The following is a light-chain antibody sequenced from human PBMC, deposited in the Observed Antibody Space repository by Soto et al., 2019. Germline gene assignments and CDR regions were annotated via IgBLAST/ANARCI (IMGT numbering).Light chain of an antibody. CDR2: KAS. V-gene: IGKV1-5*03. CDR3: QQYLSYPIT. CDR1: QSLSSW. Sequence: DIQMTQSPSTLSASVGDRVTITCRSSQSLSSWLAWYQQKPGKAPKSLIYKASSLESGVPSRFSGSGSWTEFTLTISSLQPDDFATYYCQQYLSYPITFGQGTRLELK. J-gene: IGKJ5*01.